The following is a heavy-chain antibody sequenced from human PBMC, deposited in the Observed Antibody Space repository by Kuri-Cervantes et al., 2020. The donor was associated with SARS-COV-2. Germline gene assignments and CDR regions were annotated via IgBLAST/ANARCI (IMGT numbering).Heavy chain of an antibody. CDR2: IKQDGSEK. CDR3: AREGFQYQLLRGAYFDY. D-gene: IGHD2-2*01. Sequence: LSLTCAASGFTFSSYGMHWVRQAPGKGLEWVANIKQDGSEKYYVDSVKGRFTISRDNAKNSLYPQMNSLRAEDTAVYYCAREGFQYQLLRGAYFDYWGQGTLVTVSS. CDR1: GFTFSSYG. J-gene: IGHJ4*02. V-gene: IGHV3-7*05.